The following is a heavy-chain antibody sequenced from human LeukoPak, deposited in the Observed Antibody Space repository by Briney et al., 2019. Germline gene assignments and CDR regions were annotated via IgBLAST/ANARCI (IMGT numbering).Heavy chain of an antibody. J-gene: IGHJ5*02. V-gene: IGHV4-38-2*02. CDR1: GYSITSGYF. D-gene: IGHD5-12*01. CDR2: LHHSGST. CDR3: VSLRTRHSAYDP. Sequence: SETLSLTCSVSGYSITSGYFWGWIRRPPGKGLEWIASLHHSGSTYYNPSFKSRVSISGDTSKNKFSLNFNAVTAADTAVYYCVSLRTRHSAYDPWGQGTQVTVSS.